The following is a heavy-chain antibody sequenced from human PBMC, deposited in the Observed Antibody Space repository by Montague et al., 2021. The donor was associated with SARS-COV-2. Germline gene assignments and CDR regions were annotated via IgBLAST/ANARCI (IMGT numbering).Heavy chain of an antibody. Sequence: SETLSLTCTVSGGSISSYYWSWIRQPPGKGLEWIGYIYYSGSTNYNPSLKSRVTISVDTSKNQFSLKLSSVTAADTAVYYCASDYYGSGSLGYYYGMDVWGQGTTVTVSS. CDR2: IYYSGST. V-gene: IGHV4-59*01. CDR1: GGSISSYY. J-gene: IGHJ6*02. CDR3: ASDYYGSGSLGYYYGMDV. D-gene: IGHD3-10*01.